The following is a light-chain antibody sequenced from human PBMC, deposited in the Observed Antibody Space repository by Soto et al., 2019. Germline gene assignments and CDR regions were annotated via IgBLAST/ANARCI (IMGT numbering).Light chain of an antibody. Sequence: EIVMTQSPATLSVSPGERATPSCRASQSIRSNLAWYQRRPGQAPRLLIYGASTGATGIPARFSGSGSGTDFTLTISSLQSEDFAVYYCLQYNDWPRTFGQGTKVDIK. J-gene: IGKJ1*01. CDR3: LQYNDWPRT. V-gene: IGKV3-15*01. CDR2: GAS. CDR1: QSIRSN.